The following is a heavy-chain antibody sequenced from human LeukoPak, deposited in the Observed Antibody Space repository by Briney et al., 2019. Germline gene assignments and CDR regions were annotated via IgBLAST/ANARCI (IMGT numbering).Heavy chain of an antibody. D-gene: IGHD1-26*01. CDR1: GFSLGDFA. V-gene: IGHV3-48*01. J-gene: IGHJ4*02. CDR3: ARGVGRVGSNFDF. CDR2: ISASSSAI. Sequence: GGSLRLSCVASGFSLGDFAMDWVRQAPGKGLEWVSYISASSSAIFYGDSVKGRFTISRDNAKNSLFLQMDTLRAEDTAVYYCARGVGRVGSNFDFWGQGTLVTVSS.